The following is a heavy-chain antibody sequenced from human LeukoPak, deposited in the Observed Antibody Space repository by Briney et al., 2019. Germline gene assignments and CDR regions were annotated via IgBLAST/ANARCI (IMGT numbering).Heavy chain of an antibody. Sequence: GASLQISCAASGLTVSSSYMSWVRQAPGKGLYWVSTISSGGGTNYADSVKGRFTISRDSSENTLSLQMNSLRGEDTAVYYCTRVRTGAFDIWGQGTMVTVSS. V-gene: IGHV3-66*01. CDR2: ISSGGGT. J-gene: IGHJ3*02. CDR3: TRVRTGAFDI. CDR1: GLTVSSSY.